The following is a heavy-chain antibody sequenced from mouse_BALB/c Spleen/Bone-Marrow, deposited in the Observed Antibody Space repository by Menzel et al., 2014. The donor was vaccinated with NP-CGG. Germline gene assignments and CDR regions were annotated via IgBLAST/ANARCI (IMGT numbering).Heavy chain of an antibody. Sequence: EVKVEESGGGSVKPGGSLKLSCAASGFTFSSYAMSWVRQSPEKRLEWVAEISSGGSYTYYPDTVTGRFTISRDNARNTLYLEMSSLRSEDTAMYYCAREGYDGQMDYWGEATSATVSS. D-gene: IGHD2-2*01. CDR2: ISSGGSYT. CDR1: GFTFSSYA. J-gene: IGHJ4*01. V-gene: IGHV5-9-4*01. CDR3: AREGYDGQMDY.